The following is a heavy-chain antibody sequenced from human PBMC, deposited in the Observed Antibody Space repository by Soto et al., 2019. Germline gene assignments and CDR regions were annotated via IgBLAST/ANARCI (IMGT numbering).Heavy chain of an antibody. D-gene: IGHD6-19*01. CDR2: IIPIFGTV. Sequence: QVQLLQSGGEVEKPGSSVRVSYEASGGTFRTYAISWVRRAPGQGLEWMGEIIPIFGTVNYAQRFQGRVTITADESTTTVYMDLRSLRSEDTAVYYCAKGAVAGTPTSYYYYGMDVWGQGTTVTVSS. CDR1: GGTFRTYA. J-gene: IGHJ6*02. CDR3: AKGAVAGTPTSYYYYGMDV. V-gene: IGHV1-69*12.